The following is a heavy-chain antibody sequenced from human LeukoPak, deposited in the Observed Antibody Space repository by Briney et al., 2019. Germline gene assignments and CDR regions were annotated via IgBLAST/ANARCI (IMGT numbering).Heavy chain of an antibody. CDR1: GFTVSSNY. Sequence: PGGSLRLSCAASGFTVSSNYMSWVRQAPGKGLEWVSVIYSGGSTYYADSVKGRFTISRDNSKSTLYLQMNSLRAEDTAVYYCARDLEYCSSTSCKEGYYYGMDVWGQGTTVTVSS. V-gene: IGHV3-53*01. CDR3: ARDLEYCSSTSCKEGYYYGMDV. CDR2: IYSGGST. D-gene: IGHD2-2*01. J-gene: IGHJ6*02.